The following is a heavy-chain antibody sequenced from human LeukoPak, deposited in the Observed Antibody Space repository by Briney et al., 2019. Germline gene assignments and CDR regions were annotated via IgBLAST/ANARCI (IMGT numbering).Heavy chain of an antibody. D-gene: IGHD3-10*01. CDR3: ARGGRGRNWFDP. J-gene: IGHJ5*02. CDR2: IYYSVST. CDR1: GGSITGNY. Sequence: PSETLSLTCTVSGGSITGNYWSWIRQSPGKGLEWIGYIYYSVSTNYNLSLKSRVTISLDTSENQFSLKLTSVTAADTAVYYCARGGRGRNWFDPWGQGTLVTVSS. V-gene: IGHV4-59*01.